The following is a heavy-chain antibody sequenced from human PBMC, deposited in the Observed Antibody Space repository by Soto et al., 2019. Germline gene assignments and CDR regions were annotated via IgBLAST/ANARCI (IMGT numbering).Heavy chain of an antibody. V-gene: IGHV2-5*02. D-gene: IGHD6-19*01. CDR2: IYWDDDK. J-gene: IGHJ4*02. CDR3: AHGYSSGWYRGPFDY. CDR1: GFSLSTSGVG. Sequence: QITLKESGPTLVKPTQPLTLTCTFSGFSLSTSGVGVGWIRQPPGKALEWLALIYWDDDKRYSPSLKSRLTITKDTFKNQVVITMTNMDPVDTATYYCAHGYSSGWYRGPFDYWGQGTLVTVSS.